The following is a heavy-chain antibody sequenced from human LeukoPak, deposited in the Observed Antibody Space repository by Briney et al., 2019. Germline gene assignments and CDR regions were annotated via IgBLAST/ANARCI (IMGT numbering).Heavy chain of an antibody. J-gene: IGHJ4*02. V-gene: IGHV3-21*01. CDR2: VSSSGNFI. D-gene: IGHD2-15*01. CDR3: ARDPLRVVVAASFEY. CDR1: GFDFSSHS. Sequence: SGGSLRPSCAAAGFDFSSHSMNWVRQAPGKGLEWVSYVSSSGNFIYYADSVKGRFTISRDNSKNTLYLQMNSLRADDTAVYYCARDPLRVVVAASFEYWGQGTLVTVSS.